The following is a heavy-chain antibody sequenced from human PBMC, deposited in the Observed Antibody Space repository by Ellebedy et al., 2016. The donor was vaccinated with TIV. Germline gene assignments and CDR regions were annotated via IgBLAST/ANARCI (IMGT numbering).Heavy chain of an antibody. J-gene: IGHJ4*02. CDR1: GFTFDDSA. CDR3: ARALSREYYFDY. V-gene: IGHV3-11*01. Sequence: GGSLRLSCAASGFTFDDSAMHWVRQAPGKGLEWVSYISSSGRTIYYADSVKGRFTISRDNAKNSLYLQMNSLRAEDAAVYYCARALSREYYFDYWGQGTLVTLSS. CDR2: ISSSGRTI. D-gene: IGHD2-15*01.